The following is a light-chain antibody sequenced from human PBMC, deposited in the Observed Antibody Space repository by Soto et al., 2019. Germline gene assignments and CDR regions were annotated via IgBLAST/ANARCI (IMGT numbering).Light chain of an antibody. J-gene: IGKJ4*01. CDR3: QKYNSAPLT. Sequence: DVQMTQSPSSLSAFVGDRVTITCRASQGMAPYLAWFQQKPGKVPKLLIYATSTLQSGVPSRFSGSGSGTDFTLTINSLQPEDVGTYYCQKYNSAPLTFGGGTQVEIK. V-gene: IGKV1-27*01. CDR2: ATS. CDR1: QGMAPY.